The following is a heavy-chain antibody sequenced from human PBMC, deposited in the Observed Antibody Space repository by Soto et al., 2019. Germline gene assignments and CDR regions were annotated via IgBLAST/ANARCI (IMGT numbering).Heavy chain of an antibody. CDR1: GFTFSTNG. CDR2: ISMDGNTK. Sequence: GGSLRLSCAASGFTFSTNGMHWVRQAPGKGLEWVALISMDGNTKYYADSVKGRFTISRENSKNTLYLQMSSLRSEDTAVYHCAKDFGNSSKWYFDYWGQGA. V-gene: IGHV3-30*18. CDR3: AKDFGNSSKWYFDY. D-gene: IGHD5-18*01. J-gene: IGHJ4*02.